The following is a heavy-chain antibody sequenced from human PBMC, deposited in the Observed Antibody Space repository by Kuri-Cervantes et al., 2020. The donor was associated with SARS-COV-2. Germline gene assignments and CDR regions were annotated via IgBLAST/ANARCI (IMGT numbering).Heavy chain of an antibody. CDR2: SYWDDDK. Sequence: SGPTLVQPTQTLTLTCTFSGFSLSPSGVGVGWIRQLPGKALEWLALSYWDDDKRYSPSLKSSLTITNDTSKIQVVLTMTNMDPVDTAPYYCAHRTLRDRLFDHWGQGTLVTVSS. CDR1: GFSLSPSGVG. J-gene: IGHJ4*02. V-gene: IGHV2-5*02. CDR3: AHRTLRDRLFDH. D-gene: IGHD4-17*01.